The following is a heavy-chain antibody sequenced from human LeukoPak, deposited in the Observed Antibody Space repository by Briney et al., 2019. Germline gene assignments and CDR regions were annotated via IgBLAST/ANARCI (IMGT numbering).Heavy chain of an antibody. D-gene: IGHD2-2*01. Sequence: PGGSLRLSCAASGFTFSSYGMHWVRQAPGKGLEWVAVIWYDGSNKYYADSVKGRFTISRDNSKNTLYLQMNSLRAEDTAVYYCARLAPFDVDCSNTSCYLGYYYYGMDVWGQGTTVTVSS. J-gene: IGHJ6*02. CDR1: GFTFSSYG. CDR3: ARLAPFDVDCSNTSCYLGYYYYGMDV. V-gene: IGHV3-33*01. CDR2: IWYDGSNK.